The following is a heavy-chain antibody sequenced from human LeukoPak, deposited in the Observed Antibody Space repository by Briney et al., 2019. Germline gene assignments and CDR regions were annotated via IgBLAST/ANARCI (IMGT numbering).Heavy chain of an antibody. CDR1: GYTFTSYD. CDR2: MNPNSGNT. J-gene: IGHJ5*02. Sequence: ASVKVSCKASGYTFTSYDINWVRQATGQGLEWMGWMNPNSGNTGYAQKFQGRVTMTRNTSISTAYMELSSLRSEDTAVYYCARGPYSSGWYIWFDPWGQGTLVTVSS. V-gene: IGHV1-8*01. CDR3: ARGPYSSGWYIWFDP. D-gene: IGHD6-19*01.